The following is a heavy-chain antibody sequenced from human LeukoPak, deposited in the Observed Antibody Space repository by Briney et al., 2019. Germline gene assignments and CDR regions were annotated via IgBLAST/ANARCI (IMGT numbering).Heavy chain of an antibody. CDR2: IKEDGTRE. J-gene: IGHJ4*02. D-gene: IGHD3-10*01. Sequence: GGSLRLSCAASGLTFSNYWMSWVRQAPGKGLEWVANIKEDGTRENYVDSVKGRFTISRDDAKNSLYLQMNSLRAEDTAVYYCARDWAGGAQDYWGQGTLVTVSS. CDR1: GLTFSNYW. V-gene: IGHV3-7*01. CDR3: ARDWAGGAQDY.